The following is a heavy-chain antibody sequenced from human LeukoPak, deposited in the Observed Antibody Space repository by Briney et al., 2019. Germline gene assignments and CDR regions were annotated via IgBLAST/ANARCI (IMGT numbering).Heavy chain of an antibody. CDR1: GFTFDDYA. CDR2: INWNSGSI. D-gene: IGHD4-11*01. J-gene: IGHJ4*02. Sequence: PGRSLRLSCAASGFTFDDYAMHWVRQVPGKGPEWVAGINWNSGSIYYADSVKGRFTISRDNAKNSLYLQMNSLRAEDTAVYYCARESTVTTCDYWGQGTLVTVSS. CDR3: ARESTVTTCDY. V-gene: IGHV3-9*01.